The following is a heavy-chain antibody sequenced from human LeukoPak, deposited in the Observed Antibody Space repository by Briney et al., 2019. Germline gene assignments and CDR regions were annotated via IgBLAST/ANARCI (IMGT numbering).Heavy chain of an antibody. J-gene: IGHJ4*02. CDR3: ARGSLWFAEERAPGGSN. D-gene: IGHD3-10*01. V-gene: IGHV1-8*01. Sequence: GASVKVSCKASGYTFTSYDINWVRQATGQGLEWMGWMNPNSGNTGYAQKFQGRVTTTRNTSISTAYMELSSLRSEDTAVYYCARGSLWFAEERAPGGSNWGQGTLVTVSS. CDR2: MNPNSGNT. CDR1: GYTFTSYD.